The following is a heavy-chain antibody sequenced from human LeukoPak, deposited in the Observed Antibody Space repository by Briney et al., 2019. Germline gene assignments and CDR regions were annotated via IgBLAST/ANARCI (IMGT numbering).Heavy chain of an antibody. Sequence: ASVKVSCKASGYTFTTYAMNWVRQAPEQGLEWMGWINTNTGNPAYAQGFTGRFVFSLDTSVSTAYLQISSLKADDTAVYYCAREVAIGRAAMEGLLHWGQGTLVTVSS. J-gene: IGHJ4*02. D-gene: IGHD5-18*01. CDR2: INTNTGNP. V-gene: IGHV7-4-1*02. CDR1: GYTFTTYA. CDR3: AREVAIGRAAMEGLLH.